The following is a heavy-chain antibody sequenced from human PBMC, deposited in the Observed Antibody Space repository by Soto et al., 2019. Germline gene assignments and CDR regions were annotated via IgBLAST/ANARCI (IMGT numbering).Heavy chain of an antibody. D-gene: IGHD6-13*01. V-gene: IGHV3-30*18. CDR2: ISYDGSNK. Sequence: GGSLRLSCAASGFTFSSYGMHWVRQAPGKGLEWVAVISYDGSNKYYADSVKGRFTISRDNSKNTLYLQMNSLRAEDTAVYYCANSEGGQQQLVPFDYWGQGTLVTVSS. CDR1: GFTFSSYG. CDR3: ANSEGGQQQLVPFDY. J-gene: IGHJ4*02.